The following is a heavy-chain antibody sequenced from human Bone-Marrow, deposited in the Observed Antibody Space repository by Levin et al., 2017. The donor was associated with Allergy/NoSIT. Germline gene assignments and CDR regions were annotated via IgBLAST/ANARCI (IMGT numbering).Heavy chain of an antibody. V-gene: IGHV3-74*01. Sequence: GGSLRLSCEASGFTFSSYWIHWVRQLPGKGLMWVSRIDGDGTTTHYADSVEGRFTISRDNAGNTVYLQMNSLRADDTAVYYCARINCGGNCYGRDWYFDLWGRGTLVTVSS. D-gene: IGHD2-21*02. J-gene: IGHJ2*01. CDR3: ARINCGGNCYGRDWYFDL. CDR1: GFTFSSYW. CDR2: IDGDGTTT.